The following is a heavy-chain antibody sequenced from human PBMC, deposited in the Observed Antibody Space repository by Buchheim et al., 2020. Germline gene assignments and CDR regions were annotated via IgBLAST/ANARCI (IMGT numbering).Heavy chain of an antibody. Sequence: QVQLVESGGGVVQPGRSLRLSCAVSGFTFSSYGMHWVRQAPGKGLEWVAVISYDGSNKYYADSVKGRFTISRDNSKNTLYLQMNSLRAEDTAVYYCAKDDVIGSSWYGEYFQHWGQGTL. CDR1: GFTFSSYG. J-gene: IGHJ1*01. CDR3: AKDDVIGSSWYGEYFQH. V-gene: IGHV3-30*18. CDR2: ISYDGSNK. D-gene: IGHD6-13*01.